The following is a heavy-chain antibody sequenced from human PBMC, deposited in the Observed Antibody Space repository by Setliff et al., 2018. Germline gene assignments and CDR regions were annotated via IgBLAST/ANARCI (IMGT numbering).Heavy chain of an antibody. D-gene: IGHD3-3*01. CDR3: AGQGPIFGSGLIPGFDQ. CDR2: VSVSGDNT. J-gene: IGHJ4*02. Sequence: LGESLRLSCAASGLTFNSYAMSWVRQAPGKGLEWVSTVSVSGDNTYYTDSVKGRFTTSRDNSKNTLSLQMSSLRTEDTAIYFCAGQGPIFGSGLIPGFDQWGQGTMVTVSS. CDR1: GLTFNSYA. V-gene: IGHV3-23*01.